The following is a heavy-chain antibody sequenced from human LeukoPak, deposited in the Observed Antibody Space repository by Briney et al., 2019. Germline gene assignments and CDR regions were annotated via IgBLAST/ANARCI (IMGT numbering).Heavy chain of an antibody. V-gene: IGHV4-61*02. Sequence: SETLSLTCTVSGGSISSGSYSWSWIRQPAGKGLEWIGRIYTSGSTNYNPSLKSRVTRSVHTSKNQFSLKLSSVTAADTAVYYCARLRLWFDYWGQGTLVTVSS. J-gene: IGHJ4*02. D-gene: IGHD5-18*01. CDR3: ARLRLWFDY. CDR1: GGSISSGSYS. CDR2: IYTSGST.